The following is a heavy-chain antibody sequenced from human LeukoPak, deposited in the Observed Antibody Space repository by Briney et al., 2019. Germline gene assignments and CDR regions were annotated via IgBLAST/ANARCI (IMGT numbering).Heavy chain of an antibody. D-gene: IGHD1-26*01. Sequence: SVKVSCKASGGTFSSYAISWVRQAPGQGLEWVGRIIPIFGTANYAQKFQGRVTITTDESTSTAYMELSSLRSEDTAVYYCAGGAAAIVGATEDYWGQGTLVTVSS. CDR3: AGGAAAIVGATEDY. V-gene: IGHV1-69*05. CDR1: GGTFSSYA. CDR2: IIPIFGTA. J-gene: IGHJ4*02.